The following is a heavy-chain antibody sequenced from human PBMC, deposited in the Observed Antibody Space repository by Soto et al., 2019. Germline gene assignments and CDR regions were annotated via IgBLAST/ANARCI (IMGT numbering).Heavy chain of an antibody. CDR1: GYPISSGYY. V-gene: IGHV4-38-2*02. CDR2: IYHSGST. Sequence: PSETLSLTCAVSGYPISSGYYWGWIRQPPGKGLEWIGSIYHSGSTYYNPSLKSRVTISVDTSKNQFSLKLSSVTAADTAVYYCARDPSGYGDYGLYYYGMDVWGQRTTVTVSS. D-gene: IGHD4-17*01. CDR3: ARDPSGYGDYGLYYYGMDV. J-gene: IGHJ6*02.